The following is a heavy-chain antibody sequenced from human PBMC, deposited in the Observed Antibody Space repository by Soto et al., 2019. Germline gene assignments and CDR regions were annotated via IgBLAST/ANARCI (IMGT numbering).Heavy chain of an antibody. J-gene: IGHJ4*02. CDR1: GYTFTNYA. V-gene: IGHV1-18*01. CDR3: ARDSQYSTSWQRFDS. CDR2: VNTYNGNP. D-gene: IGHD6-13*01. Sequence: QVQLVQSGGELKKPGASVKVSCKASGYTFTNYAISWVRQAPGRGLEWMGWVNTYNGNPNYAQIFPGRVTMTTDTSTGTAYMEVRSLKSDDSAIYYCARDSQYSTSWQRFDSWGQGTLVTVSS.